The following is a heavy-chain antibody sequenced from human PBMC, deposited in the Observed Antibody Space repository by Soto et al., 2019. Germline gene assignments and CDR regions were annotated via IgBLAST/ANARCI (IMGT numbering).Heavy chain of an antibody. CDR2: INPNSGGT. V-gene: IGHV1-2*02. CDR3: ARARITMVRGVLSTFNWFDP. Sequence: GASVKVSCKASGYTFTGYYMHWVRQAPGQGLEWMGWINPNSGGTNYAQKFQGRVTMTRDTSISTAYMELSRLRSDDTAVYYCARARITMVRGVLSTFNWFDPWGQGTLVTVSS. CDR1: GYTFTGYY. D-gene: IGHD3-10*01. J-gene: IGHJ5*02.